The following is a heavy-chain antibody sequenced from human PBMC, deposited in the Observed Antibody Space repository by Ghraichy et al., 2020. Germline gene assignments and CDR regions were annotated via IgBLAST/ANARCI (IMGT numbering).Heavy chain of an antibody. J-gene: IGHJ1*01. CDR1: GFTFYDYY. Sequence: GGSLRLSCVASGFTFYDYYMSWVRQAPGKGLEWVASIKQDGSEIYYVDSVKGRFTISRDNAKNSLYLQMNSLRVDDTAVYYCARESNKFQDWGQGTLVTVSS. CDR2: IKQDGSEI. CDR3: ARESNKFQD. D-gene: IGHD2/OR15-2a*01. V-gene: IGHV3-7*01.